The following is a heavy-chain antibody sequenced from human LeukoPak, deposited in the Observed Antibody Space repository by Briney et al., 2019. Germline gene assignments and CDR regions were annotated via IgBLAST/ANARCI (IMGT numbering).Heavy chain of an antibody. CDR2: IKQDGSEK. V-gene: IGHV3-7*03. Sequence: GGSLRLSCAASGLTFSNYWMDWVRQAPGKGLEWVANIKQDGSEKNYVDSVKGRFIISRDNAKNSLYLQMNTLRADDTAVYYCARDGFGTGSNWGQGTPVTVSS. D-gene: IGHD3-16*01. CDR3: ARDGFGTGSN. CDR1: GLTFSNYW. J-gene: IGHJ4*02.